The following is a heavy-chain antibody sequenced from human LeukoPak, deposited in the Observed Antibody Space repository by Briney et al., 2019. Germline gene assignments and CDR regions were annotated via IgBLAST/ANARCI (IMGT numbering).Heavy chain of an antibody. Sequence: SETLSLTCTVSGGAISSSSHYWGWLRQPPGKGLEWIGSIYHSGSTVYNPSLKSRVAISVDTSRNQFSLKLNSVTASDTAVYYCARNTTVTDWYFDLWGRGTLVTVSS. J-gene: IGHJ2*01. CDR2: IYHSGST. V-gene: IGHV4-39*01. CDR1: GGAISSSSHY. D-gene: IGHD1-1*01. CDR3: ARNTTVTDWYFDL.